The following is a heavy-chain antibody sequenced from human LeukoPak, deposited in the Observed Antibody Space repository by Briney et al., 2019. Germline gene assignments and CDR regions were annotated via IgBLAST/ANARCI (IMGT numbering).Heavy chain of an antibody. CDR3: ARGRGGGGTSNNWFDP. J-gene: IGHJ5*02. CDR1: GASISGYY. V-gene: IGHV4-59*12. CDR2: IYYTGNT. Sequence: SETLSLTCTVSGASISGYYWSWIRQPPGKGLDYIGYIYYTGNTNYNPSLKSRVTISVDTSKNQFSLKLSAVTAADTAVYYCARGRGGGGTSNNWFDPWGRGTTSSSPQ. D-gene: IGHD2-15*01.